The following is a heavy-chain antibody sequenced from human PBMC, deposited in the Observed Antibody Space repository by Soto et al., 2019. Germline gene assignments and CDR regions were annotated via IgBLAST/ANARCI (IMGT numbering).Heavy chain of an antibody. Sequence: GESLKISCKASGYIFPGNWIGWVRQMPGKGLEWMGVIYPADSDTRYSPSFQGQVTISVDKSVSTAYLHWSSLKASDTAMYYCARSASYCSRTSCHFNYWGQGT. V-gene: IGHV5-51*01. CDR3: ARSASYCSRTSCHFNY. D-gene: IGHD2-2*01. J-gene: IGHJ4*02. CDR1: GYIFPGNW. CDR2: IYPADSDT.